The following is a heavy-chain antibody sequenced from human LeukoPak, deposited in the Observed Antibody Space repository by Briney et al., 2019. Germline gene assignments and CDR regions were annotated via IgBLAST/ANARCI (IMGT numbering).Heavy chain of an antibody. J-gene: IGHJ5*02. D-gene: IGHD1-1*01. CDR2: INPNSGGT. CDR3: AREGTTDNWFDP. Sequence: ASVKVSCKASGYTFTGYYMHWVQQAPGQGLEWMGWINPNSGGTNYAQKFQGRVTMTRDTSISTAYMELSRLRSDDTAVYYCAREGTTDNWFDPWGQGTLVTVSS. CDR1: GYTFTGYY. V-gene: IGHV1-2*02.